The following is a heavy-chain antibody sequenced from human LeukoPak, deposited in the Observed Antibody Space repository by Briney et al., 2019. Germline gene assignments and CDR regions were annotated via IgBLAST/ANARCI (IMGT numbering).Heavy chain of an antibody. J-gene: IGHJ4*02. CDR1: GFTFSSYA. Sequence: GGSLRLSCAASGFTFSSYAMSWVRQAPGKGLEWVSAISGSGGSTYYADSVKGRFTISRDNSKNTLYLQMNSLRAEDTAVYYCAKGDTYYYDSSGYYYAYWAQGTLVTVSS. CDR2: ISGSGGST. D-gene: IGHD3-22*01. CDR3: AKGDTYYYDSSGYYYAY. V-gene: IGHV3-23*01.